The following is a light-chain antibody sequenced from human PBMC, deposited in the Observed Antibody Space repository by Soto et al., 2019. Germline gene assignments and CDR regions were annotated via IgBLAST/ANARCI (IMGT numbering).Light chain of an antibody. CDR3: QQRSDRLPIT. CDR1: QSVSSH. V-gene: IGKV3-11*01. CDR2: DAS. Sequence: PGGSGALSCRASQSVSSHLAWYQQKPGQAPRLLIYDASKRPTGIPARFSGSGSGTDFTLTISSLEPEDSAAYYCQQRSDRLPITFGQGTRLENK. J-gene: IGKJ5*01.